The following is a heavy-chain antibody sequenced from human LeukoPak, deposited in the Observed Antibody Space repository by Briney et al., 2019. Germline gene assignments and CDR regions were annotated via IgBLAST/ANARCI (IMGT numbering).Heavy chain of an antibody. CDR3: ASQRLNLGELFAFDI. V-gene: IGHV5-51*01. CDR1: GDSFNSNW. Sequence: GEPLKISCKGSGDSFNSNWIGWVRQMPGKGLEWMEIVYPGDSDTRYSPPFEGQVTISADKSTSTAYLQWSALKASDTAIYYCASQRLNLGELFAFDIWGQRTMVAVSS. CDR2: VYPGDSDT. D-gene: IGHD3-16*01. J-gene: IGHJ3*02.